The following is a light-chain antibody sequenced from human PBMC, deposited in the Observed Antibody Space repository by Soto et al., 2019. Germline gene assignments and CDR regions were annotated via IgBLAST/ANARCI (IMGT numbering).Light chain of an antibody. CDR1: QSVSKY. J-gene: IGKJ1*01. CDR3: QQYGGSPQT. Sequence: EIVLTQSPGTLALSPGEGATLSCRASQSVSKYLAWYQQKPGQAPRLLIYGASSRATGIPDSFSGSGSGTDFTLTISRLEHEDFAVYYCQQYGGSPQTFGQGTNVDIK. CDR2: GAS. V-gene: IGKV3-20*01.